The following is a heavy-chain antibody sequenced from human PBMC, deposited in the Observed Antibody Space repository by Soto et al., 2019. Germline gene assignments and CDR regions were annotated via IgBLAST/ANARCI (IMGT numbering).Heavy chain of an antibody. CDR3: AKDLHYYGSGSYGFFDY. Sequence: GGSLRLSCAASGFTFSNYAMSWVRQAPGKGLEWVSAISSSGGTTYYADSVKGRFTISRDKDTLYLQMNSLRAEDTAVYYCAKDLHYYGSGSYGFFDYCGQGTLVTVSS. D-gene: IGHD3-10*01. CDR1: GFTFSNYA. CDR2: ISSSGGTT. J-gene: IGHJ4*02. V-gene: IGHV3-23*01.